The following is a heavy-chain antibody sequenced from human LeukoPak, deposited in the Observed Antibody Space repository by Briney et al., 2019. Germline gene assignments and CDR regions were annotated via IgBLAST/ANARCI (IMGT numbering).Heavy chain of an antibody. Sequence: GGSLRLSCAASGFTFSSYGMSWVRQAPGKGLEWVSAISGSGGSTYYADSVKGRFTISRDNSKNTLYLQMNGLRAEDTAVYYCAKGALWFGRGAIDAFDIWGQGTMVTVSS. D-gene: IGHD3-10*01. CDR2: ISGSGGST. CDR1: GFTFSSYG. J-gene: IGHJ3*02. V-gene: IGHV3-23*01. CDR3: AKGALWFGRGAIDAFDI.